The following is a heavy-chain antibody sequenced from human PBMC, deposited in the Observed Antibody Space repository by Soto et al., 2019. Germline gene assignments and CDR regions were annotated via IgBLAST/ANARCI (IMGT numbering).Heavy chain of an antibody. D-gene: IGHD6-19*01. V-gene: IGHV4-34*01. CDR3: AKPKRYTSGWYRDAFDI. CDR2: INHSGNT. CDR1: GGSSSGYY. J-gene: IGHJ3*02. Sequence: QVQLQQWGAGLLKPSETLSLTCTVYGGSSSGYYWSWIRQPPGKGLEWIGEINHSGNTNYNPSLKSRATRSIDTSKNQFSLKLSSVTAADTAVYYCAKPKRYTSGWYRDAFDIWGQGTMVTVSS.